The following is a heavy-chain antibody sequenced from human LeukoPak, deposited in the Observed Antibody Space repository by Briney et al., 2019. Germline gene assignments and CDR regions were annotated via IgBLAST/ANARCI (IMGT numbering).Heavy chain of an antibody. CDR2: IYYSGST. D-gene: IGHD6-13*01. Sequence: PSETLSLTCTVSGGSISSSSYYWGWIRQPPGKGLEWNGSIYYSGSTYYNPSLKSRVPISVDTSKNQFSLKLSSVTAADAAVYYCARQKGSSWYRPDWFDPWGQGTLVTVSS. CDR3: ARQKGSSWYRPDWFDP. CDR1: GGSISSSSYY. V-gene: IGHV4-39*01. J-gene: IGHJ5*02.